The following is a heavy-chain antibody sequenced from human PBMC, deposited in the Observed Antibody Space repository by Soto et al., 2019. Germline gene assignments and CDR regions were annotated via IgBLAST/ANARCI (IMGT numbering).Heavy chain of an antibody. D-gene: IGHD3-22*01. CDR2: IYHSGST. J-gene: IGHJ4*02. V-gene: IGHV4-30-2*01. CDR3: ARVSSAYYYDSSGYIDY. CDR1: GGSISSGGYS. Sequence: SETLSLTCTVSGGSISSGGYSWGWIRQPPGKGLEWIGYIYHSGSTYYNPSLKSRVTISVDRSKNQFSLKLSSVTAADTAVYYCARVSSAYYYDSSGYIDYWGQGTLVTVSS.